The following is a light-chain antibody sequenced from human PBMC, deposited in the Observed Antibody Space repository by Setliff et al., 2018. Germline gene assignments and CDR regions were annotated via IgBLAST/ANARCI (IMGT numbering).Light chain of an antibody. CDR3: QVWDSSSDHRV. CDR1: AIVSKN. CDR2: DDS. Sequence: ELTQPPSVSVAPGKTARITCGAHAIVSKNVHWYRQKAGQAPVLVVHDDSDRPSGIPERFSGSNSGNTATLTISRVEVGDEADYYCQVWDSSSDHRVFGGGTQLTVL. J-gene: IGLJ3*02. V-gene: IGLV3-21*03.